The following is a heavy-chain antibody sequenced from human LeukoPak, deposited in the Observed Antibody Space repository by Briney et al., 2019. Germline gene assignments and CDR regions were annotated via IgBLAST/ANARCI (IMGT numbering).Heavy chain of an antibody. Sequence: LRLSCAASGFTVSSNYMSWIRQPPGKGLEWIGNIYHSGSTCYNPSLKSRVTTSVDTSKNQFSLKLRSVTAADTAVYYCARGGRISYYFDSWGQGTLVTVSS. J-gene: IGHJ4*02. CDR3: ARGGRISYYFDS. CDR2: IYHSGST. V-gene: IGHV4-30-4*01. CDR1: GFTVSSNY. D-gene: IGHD1-1*01.